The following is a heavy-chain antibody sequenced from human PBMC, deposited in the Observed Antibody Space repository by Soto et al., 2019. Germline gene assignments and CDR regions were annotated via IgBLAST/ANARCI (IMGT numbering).Heavy chain of an antibody. V-gene: IGHV4-30-2*03. J-gene: IGHJ4*02. CDR2: IYYSGST. CDR3: ARLVGATPIDY. D-gene: IGHD1-26*01. CDR1: GGSISSGGYS. Sequence: TSETLSLTCAVSGGSISSGGYSWSWIRQPPGKGLEWIGSIYYSGSTYYNLSLKSRVTISVDTSKNQFSLKLSSVTAADTAVYYCARLVGATPIDYWGQGTLVTVSS.